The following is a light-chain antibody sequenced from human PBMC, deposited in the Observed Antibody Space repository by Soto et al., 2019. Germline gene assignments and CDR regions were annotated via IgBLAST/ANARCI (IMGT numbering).Light chain of an antibody. CDR2: SNN. CDR3: AAWDDSRNAFYV. J-gene: IGLJ1*01. V-gene: IGLV1-44*01. Sequence: QSVLPQPPSASGTPGQRVPISCSGSSSNIGSNTVNWYQQLPGTAPKLLIYSNNQRPSGVPDRFSGSKSGTSASLAISGLQSEDEADYYCAAWDDSRNAFYVFGTGTKLTVL. CDR1: SSNIGSNT.